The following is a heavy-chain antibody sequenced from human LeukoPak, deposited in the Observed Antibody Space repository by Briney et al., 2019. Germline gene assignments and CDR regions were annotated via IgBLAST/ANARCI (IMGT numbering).Heavy chain of an antibody. D-gene: IGHD4-23*01. Sequence: GASVKVSCKASGYTFTSYYMHWVRQAPGQGLEWMGIINPSGGSTSYAQKFQGRVTMTRDTSTSTVYMELSSLRSDDTAVYYCARVVILQMVVTPYFDYWGQGTLVTVSS. V-gene: IGHV1-46*01. J-gene: IGHJ4*02. CDR1: GYTFTSYY. CDR3: ARVVILQMVVTPYFDY. CDR2: INPSGGST.